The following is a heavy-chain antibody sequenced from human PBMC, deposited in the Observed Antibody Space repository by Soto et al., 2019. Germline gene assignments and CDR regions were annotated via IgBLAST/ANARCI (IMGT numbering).Heavy chain of an antibody. Sequence: QLQLQESGPGLVKPSETLSLTCTVSGGSISSSSYYWGWIRQPPGKGLEWIGSIYYSGSTYYNPSLNIRDTISVDTSKNQFSLKLSSVSAADTAVYYCATYNPDIVVVPAAIAAFDIWGQGTMVTVSS. V-gene: IGHV4-39*01. D-gene: IGHD2-2*01. CDR1: GGSISSSSYY. J-gene: IGHJ3*02. CDR2: IYYSGST. CDR3: ATYNPDIVVVPAAIAAFDI.